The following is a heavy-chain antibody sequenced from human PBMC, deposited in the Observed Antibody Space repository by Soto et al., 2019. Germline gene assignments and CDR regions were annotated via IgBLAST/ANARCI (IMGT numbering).Heavy chain of an antibody. J-gene: IGHJ4*02. Sequence: GGSLRLSCAASGFTFSDYYMSWIRQAPGKGLEWVSYISSSGGAIYHADSVRGRFTISRDNAKNSLYLQMNSLRAEDMAVYSCARIHRGYSSGPIDYWGQGTLVTVSS. CDR3: ARIHRGYSSGPIDY. CDR1: GFTFSDYY. CDR2: ISSSGGAI. V-gene: IGHV3-11*01. D-gene: IGHD5-18*01.